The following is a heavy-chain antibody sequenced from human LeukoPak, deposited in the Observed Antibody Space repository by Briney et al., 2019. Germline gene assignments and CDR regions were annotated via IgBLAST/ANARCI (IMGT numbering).Heavy chain of an antibody. V-gene: IGHV3-20*04. Sequence: PGGFLRLSCAASGFTFDDYGMSWVRQAPGKGLEWVSGINWNGGSTGYADSVKGRFTISRDNAKNSLYLQMNSLRAEDTALYYCARISHYYDSSGYYPRYYFDYWGQGTLVTVSS. CDR2: INWNGGST. CDR3: ARISHYYDSSGYYPRYYFDY. J-gene: IGHJ4*02. CDR1: GFTFDDYG. D-gene: IGHD3-22*01.